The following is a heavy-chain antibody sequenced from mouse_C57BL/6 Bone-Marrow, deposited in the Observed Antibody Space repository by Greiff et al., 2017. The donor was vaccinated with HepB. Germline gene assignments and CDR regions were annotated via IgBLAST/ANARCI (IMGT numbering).Heavy chain of an antibody. D-gene: IGHD1-1*01. Sequence: VQLQQSGPELVKPGASVKISCKASGYSFTGYYMNWVKQSPEKSLEWIGEINPSTGGTTYNQKFKAKATLTVDKSSSTAYMQLKSLTSEDSAVYYCARSPLGYGSNAWFAYWGQGTLVTVSA. CDR3: ARSPLGYGSNAWFAY. J-gene: IGHJ3*01. CDR2: INPSTGGT. V-gene: IGHV1-42*01. CDR1: GYSFTGYY.